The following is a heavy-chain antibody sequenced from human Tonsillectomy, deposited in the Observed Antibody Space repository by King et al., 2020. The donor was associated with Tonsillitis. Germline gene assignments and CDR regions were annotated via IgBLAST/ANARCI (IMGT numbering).Heavy chain of an antibody. CDR1: GLTISNNY. J-gene: IGHJ4*02. D-gene: IGHD3-16*02. Sequence: VQLVESGGRLVQPGGSLRLSCAASGLTISNNYMSWVRPAPGKGLEWLSVLFRGGSTYYADSVKGRFIISRDISNNTLYLQMNSLRAEDTAVYYCATLSSFDYWGQGTLVTVSS. CDR3: ATLSSFDY. CDR2: LFRGGST. V-gene: IGHV3-53*01.